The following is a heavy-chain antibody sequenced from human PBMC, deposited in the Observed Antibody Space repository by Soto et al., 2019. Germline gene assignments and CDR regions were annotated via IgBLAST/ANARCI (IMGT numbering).Heavy chain of an antibody. CDR1: GFTFNSFS. Sequence: GGSLRLSCAASGFTFNSFSMSWVRQAPGKGLEWVASINGRGTYVYYADSLKGRFTLPRDTARNSLFLQMSNLIAEDTAVSYFARYSDPGGALLQTFGLWGQGNLVTVSS. V-gene: IGHV3-21*04. D-gene: IGHD2-15*01. CDR2: INGRGTYV. CDR3: ARYSDPGGALLQTFGL. J-gene: IGHJ4*02.